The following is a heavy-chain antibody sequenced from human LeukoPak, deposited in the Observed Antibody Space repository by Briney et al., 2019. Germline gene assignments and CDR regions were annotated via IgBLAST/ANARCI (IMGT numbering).Heavy chain of an antibody. V-gene: IGHV4-59*01. CDR2: IYYSGRT. Sequence: PAETLSLPCTVSGRSISSYYGTWIRQPPGKGLEWIGSIYYSGRTNYHPSLKSRVTISLDTSKNQFSLKVSSVTAADTAVYYCARGRVGGNYWGQGTLVTVSS. CDR3: ARGRVGGNY. J-gene: IGHJ4*02. D-gene: IGHD1-1*01. CDR1: GRSISSYY.